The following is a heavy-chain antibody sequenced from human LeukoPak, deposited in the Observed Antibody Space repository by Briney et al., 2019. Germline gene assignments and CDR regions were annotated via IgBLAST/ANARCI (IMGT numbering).Heavy chain of an antibody. Sequence: GGSLRLSCAASGFTFSSYSLNWLRQAPGKGREWVSSISTSSGYISYADSVKGRFTISRDIAKNSLYLQMNSLRAEDTALYYCARVGIAMAPAGWFDPWGQGTLVTVSS. CDR2: ISTSSGYI. J-gene: IGHJ5*02. CDR1: GFTFSSYS. CDR3: ARVGIAMAPAGWFDP. V-gene: IGHV3-21*01. D-gene: IGHD6-19*01.